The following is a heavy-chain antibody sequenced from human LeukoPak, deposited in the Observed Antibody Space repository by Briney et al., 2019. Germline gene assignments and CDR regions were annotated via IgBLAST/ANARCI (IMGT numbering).Heavy chain of an antibody. CDR1: GFTFSSYS. CDR2: ISSSSSTI. V-gene: IGHV3-48*01. J-gene: IGHJ4*02. D-gene: IGHD6-13*01. Sequence: GGSLRLSCAASGFTFSSYSMNWVRQAPGKGLEWVSYISSSSSTIYHADSVKGRFTISRDNSKNTLYLQMNSLRAEDTAVYYCAKTRPLDSSSWSHGDYWGQGTLVTVSS. CDR3: AKTRPLDSSSWSHGDY.